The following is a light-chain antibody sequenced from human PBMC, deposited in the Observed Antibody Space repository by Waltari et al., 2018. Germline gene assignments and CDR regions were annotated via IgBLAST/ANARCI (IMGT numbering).Light chain of an antibody. Sequence: DIQMTQSPLSLSASVGDSVTITCRASQDIDSYLAWFQQKPGKAPKSLIYEASNLQTGFPSRFSGSGSGTDFTLTISSLQAEDVAVYYCQQYYSTPPTFGQGTKVKIK. CDR2: EAS. CDR1: QDIDSY. J-gene: IGKJ1*01. CDR3: QQYYSTPPT. V-gene: IGKV1-16*01.